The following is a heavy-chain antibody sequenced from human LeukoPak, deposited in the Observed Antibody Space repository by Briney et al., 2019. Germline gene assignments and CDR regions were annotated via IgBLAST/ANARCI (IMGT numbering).Heavy chain of an antibody. D-gene: IGHD1-1*01. CDR1: GYSISNGFY. J-gene: IGHJ3*02. Sequence: TSETLSLTCTVSGYSISNGFYWGWIRQPPGKGLAWIGDIHYSGSTNYNPSLKSRVTISGDTSKNQFSLKLSSVTAADTAVYFCTRDRTRSTRGAFDIWGQGTMVTVSS. CDR3: TRDRTRSTRGAFDI. V-gene: IGHV4-61*01. CDR2: IHYSGST.